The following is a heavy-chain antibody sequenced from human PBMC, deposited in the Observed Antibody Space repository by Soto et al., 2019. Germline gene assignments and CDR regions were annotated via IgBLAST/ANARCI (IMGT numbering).Heavy chain of an antibody. J-gene: IGHJ4*02. CDR1: GFTFSSYA. D-gene: IGHD3-10*01. V-gene: IGHV3-23*01. Sequence: EVQMLESGGGSVQPGGSLRLSCAASGFTFSSYAMHWVRRPPGKGLEWVSSISGSGGTAYYADSVKGRFSISRDSLVNTLYLPVNSLGAADTAVYYCAKGRRQHGSFDYWGPGTRVTVS. CDR3: AKGRRQHGSFDY. CDR2: ISGSGGTA.